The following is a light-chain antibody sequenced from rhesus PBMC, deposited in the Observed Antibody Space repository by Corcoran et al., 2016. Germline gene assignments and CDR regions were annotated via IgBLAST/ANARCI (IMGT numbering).Light chain of an antibody. CDR1: QNIYSK. V-gene: IGKV1S12*01. CDR2: AAS. J-gene: IGKJ4*01. Sequence: DIQMTQSPSALSASVGDRVTISCRASQNIYSKLAWYQQKPGKAPKLLIYAASSLKTGIPSRFSGSGSRTDFTLTISSLQTEASAAYYCQHYYDNPLTFGGGTKVELK. CDR3: QHYYDNPLT.